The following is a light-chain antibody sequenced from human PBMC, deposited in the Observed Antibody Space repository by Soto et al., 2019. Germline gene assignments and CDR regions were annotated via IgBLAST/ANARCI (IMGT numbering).Light chain of an antibody. CDR1: QSVSSY. V-gene: IGKV3-15*01. CDR2: GAS. J-gene: IGKJ1*01. Sequence: VMTQSPATLSVSPGERATLSCRASQSVSSYLAWYQQKPGQAPRLLIYGASTRATDIPARFSGSGSGTEFTLTISSPQSEDSGVYYCQQYNHWPRTFGQGTKVEIK. CDR3: QQYNHWPRT.